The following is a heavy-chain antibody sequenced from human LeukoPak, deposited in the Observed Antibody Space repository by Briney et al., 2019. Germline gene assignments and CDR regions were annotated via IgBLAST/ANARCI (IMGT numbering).Heavy chain of an antibody. CDR3: ARIGYSSSSLDF. CDR2: IKQDGSVK. J-gene: IGHJ4*02. D-gene: IGHD6-6*01. CDR1: GFTVTNYW. Sequence: GGSLRLSCAASGFTVTNYWMTWVRQAPGKGLEWVANIKQDGSVKYYVDSVKGRFTISRDNAKNSLYLQMNSLRAEDTAVYNCARIGYSSSSLDFWGRGTLVTVSS. V-gene: IGHV3-7*03.